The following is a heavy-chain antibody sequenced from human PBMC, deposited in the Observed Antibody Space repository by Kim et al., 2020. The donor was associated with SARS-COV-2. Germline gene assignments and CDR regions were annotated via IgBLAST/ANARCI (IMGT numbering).Heavy chain of an antibody. CDR2: GGNT. V-gene: IGHV3-23*01. Sequence: GGNTPHAATGKGRCTISKDNAMNTLYLQMNSLRAEDTAVYYCDASDYWGQGTLVTVSP. J-gene: IGHJ4*02. CDR3: DASDY.